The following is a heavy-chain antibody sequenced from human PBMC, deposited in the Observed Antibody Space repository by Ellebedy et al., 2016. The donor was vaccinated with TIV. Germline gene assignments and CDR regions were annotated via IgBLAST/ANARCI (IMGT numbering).Heavy chain of an antibody. CDR2: INHSGST. Sequence: SETLSLXXAVYGGSFSGYYWSWIRQPPGKGLEWIGEINHSGSTNYNPSLKSRVTISVDTSKNQFSLKLSSVTAADTAVYYCARVSLRYCSSTSCYPAVGMDVWGKGTTVTVSS. CDR3: ARVSLRYCSSTSCYPAVGMDV. D-gene: IGHD2-2*01. V-gene: IGHV4-34*01. CDR1: GGSFSGYY. J-gene: IGHJ6*03.